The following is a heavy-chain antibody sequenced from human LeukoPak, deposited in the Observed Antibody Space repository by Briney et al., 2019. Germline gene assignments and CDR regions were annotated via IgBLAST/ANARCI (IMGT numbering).Heavy chain of an antibody. V-gene: IGHV3-30*04. D-gene: IGHD6-13*01. CDR1: GFAFSTYP. J-gene: IGHJ6*02. CDR3: ARADSNSQNYYFYYGMDV. CDR2: ISFDGSDK. Sequence: GGSLRLSCAASGFAFSTYPMHWVRQAPGKGLEWVAVISFDGSDKYYADSVKGRFTISRDNSKNTLYLQMNSLRRDDTAVYYCARADSNSQNYYFYYGMDVWGQGGTVSV.